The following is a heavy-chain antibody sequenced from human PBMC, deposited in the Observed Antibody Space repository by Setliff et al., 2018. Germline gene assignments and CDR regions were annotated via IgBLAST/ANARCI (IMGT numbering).Heavy chain of an antibody. CDR3: AKAGGSGFGMDYLDS. D-gene: IGHD3-3*01. CDR2: ISWNSGIV. Sequence: GGSLRLSCAASGFTFDDYAMHWVRQAPGKGLEWVSGISWNSGIVAYADSVRGRATIFRDSSGNNVYLHMNSLTAADSAMYYCAKAGGSGFGMDYLDSWGQGTLVTVSS. CDR1: GFTFDDYA. J-gene: IGHJ4*02. V-gene: IGHV3-9*01.